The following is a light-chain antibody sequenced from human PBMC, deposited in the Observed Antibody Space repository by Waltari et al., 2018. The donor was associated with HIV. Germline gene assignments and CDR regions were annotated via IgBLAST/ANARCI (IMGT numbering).Light chain of an antibody. CDR3: QQYYSTPRT. Sequence: DIVMTQSPDSLAVSLGERATINCKSSQSVLYSSNNKNYLAWYQQKPGQPPKLLIYWASTRESGVPDRVSGRGSGTDFTLTISSLQAEDVAVYYCQQYYSTPRTFGKWTKVEIK. CDR2: WAS. V-gene: IGKV4-1*01. CDR1: QSVLYSSNNKNY. J-gene: IGKJ1*01.